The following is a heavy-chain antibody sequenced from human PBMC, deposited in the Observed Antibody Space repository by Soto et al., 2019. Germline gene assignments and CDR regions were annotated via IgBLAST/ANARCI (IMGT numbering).Heavy chain of an antibody. V-gene: IGHV4-59*01. CDR3: ARGHSGSYRTGEGYYYGMDV. Sequence: QVQLQESCPGLVKPSATLSLTCTVSGGSISSYYWSWIRQPPGKGLEWIGYIYYSGSTNYNPSLKSRVTISVDTSKNQFSLKLSSVTAADTAVYYCARGHSGSYRTGEGYYYGMDVWGQGTTVTVSS. D-gene: IGHD1-26*01. CDR1: GGSISSYY. J-gene: IGHJ6*02. CDR2: IYYSGST.